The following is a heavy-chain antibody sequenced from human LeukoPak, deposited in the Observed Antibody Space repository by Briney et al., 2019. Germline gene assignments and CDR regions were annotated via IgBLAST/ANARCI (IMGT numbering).Heavy chain of an antibody. D-gene: IGHD2-2*01. J-gene: IGHJ5*02. Sequence: GGSLRLSCAASGFTFSDYYMSWIRQAPGKGLEWVSYISSSGSTIYYADSVKGRFTISRDNSKNTLYLQMNSLRAEDTAVYYCAKDGNIVVVPAAPNWFDPWGQGTLVTVSS. V-gene: IGHV3-11*01. CDR3: AKDGNIVVVPAAPNWFDP. CDR1: GFTFSDYY. CDR2: ISSSGSTI.